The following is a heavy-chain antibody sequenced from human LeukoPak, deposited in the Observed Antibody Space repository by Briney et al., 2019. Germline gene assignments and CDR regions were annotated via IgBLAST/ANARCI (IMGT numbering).Heavy chain of an antibody. CDR2: ISGSGGST. CDR3: AKDFMAGSWVVPTWGDY. CDR1: GFTFSSYA. V-gene: IGHV3-23*01. J-gene: IGHJ4*02. D-gene: IGHD2-15*01. Sequence: GGSLRLSCAASGFTFSSYAMSWVRQAPGKGLEWVSAISGSGGSTYYADSVKGRFTISRDNSKNTLYLQMNSLRAEDTAVYYCAKDFMAGSWVVPTWGDYWGQGTLVTVSS.